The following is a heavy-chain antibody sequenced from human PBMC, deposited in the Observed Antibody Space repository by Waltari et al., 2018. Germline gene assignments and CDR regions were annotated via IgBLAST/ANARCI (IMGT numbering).Heavy chain of an antibody. Sequence: QVQLQQSGPGLVKPSXTLSLTCAVSGDSLFXTSVAWNWIRKSPSRGLEWLGRTYDRSXGRNDYALSVKGXITXNPXTXKXHFSLQLXXXTPDXTAVYYCARGXFTAFDIXGQGTMVTVXS. V-gene: IGHV6-1*01. CDR2: TYDRSXGRN. J-gene: IGHJ3*02. CDR1: GDSLFXTSVA. CDR3: ARGXFTAFDI.